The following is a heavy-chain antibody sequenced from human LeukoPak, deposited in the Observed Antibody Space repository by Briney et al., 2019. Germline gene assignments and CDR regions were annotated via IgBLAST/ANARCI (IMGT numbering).Heavy chain of an antibody. CDR3: ATVPDIVVVPAARKLGFDP. CDR2: FDPEDGET. J-gene: IGHJ5*02. D-gene: IGHD2-2*01. Sequence: ASVKVSCKVSGYTLTELSMHWVRQAPGKGVEWMGGFDPEDGETIYAQKFQGRVTMTEDTSTDTAYMELSSLRSEDTAVYYCATVPDIVVVPAARKLGFDPWGQGTLVTVPS. V-gene: IGHV1-24*01. CDR1: GYTLTELS.